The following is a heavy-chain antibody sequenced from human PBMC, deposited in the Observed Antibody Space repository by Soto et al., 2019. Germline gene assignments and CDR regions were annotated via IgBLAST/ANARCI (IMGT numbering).Heavy chain of an antibody. V-gene: IGHV3-23*01. CDR2: ISGTASRT. CDR1: GVPATTTP. D-gene: IGHD3-9*01. Sequence: QSXGSLRLSCAGSGVPATTTPLSWVRQPPGKGVEWVTTISGTASRTYYVDSVKGRFFISRENSKNTVNLQMNNLTLDDTAVYYCATSLRYFDNWGQGTRAPVSS. J-gene: IGHJ4*02. CDR3: ATSLRYFDN.